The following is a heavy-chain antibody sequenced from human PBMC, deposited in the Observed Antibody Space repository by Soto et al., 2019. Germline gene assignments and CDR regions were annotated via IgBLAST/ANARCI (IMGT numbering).Heavy chain of an antibody. D-gene: IGHD4-17*01. CDR3: ARGMTTVTTFDY. CDR1: GGSISSSGYS. V-gene: IGHV4-30-2*01. CDR2: IYHSGST. Sequence: SETLSLTCTVSGGSISSSGYSWSWIRQPPGKGLEWIGYIYHSGSTYYNPSLKSRVTISVDRSKNQFSLKLSSVTAADTAVYYCARGMTTVTTFDYWGQGTLVTVSS. J-gene: IGHJ4*02.